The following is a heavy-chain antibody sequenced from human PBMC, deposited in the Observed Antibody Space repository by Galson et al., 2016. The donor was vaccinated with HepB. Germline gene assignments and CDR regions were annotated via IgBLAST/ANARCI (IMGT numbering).Heavy chain of an antibody. CDR2: TSYDGRTT. CDR3: ATSIGRIAATITFGMDV. D-gene: IGHD6-25*01. V-gene: IGHV3-30*03. CDR1: GLIFSDRS. J-gene: IGHJ6*04. Sequence: SLRLSCAASGLIFSDRSAHWVRQGPHKGLEWVAATSYDGRTTLYGDSVKGRFTISRDNSKNTVFLQMDSLRREDTAVYYCATSIGRIAATITFGMDVWGKGSTFSVSS.